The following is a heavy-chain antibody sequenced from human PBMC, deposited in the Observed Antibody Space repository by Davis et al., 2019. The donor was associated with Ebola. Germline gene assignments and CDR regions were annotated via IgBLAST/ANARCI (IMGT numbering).Heavy chain of an antibody. J-gene: IGHJ4*02. D-gene: IGHD1-26*01. CDR3: TRDGPSTTIVELDY. CDR1: GFTFSSYW. Sequence: GGSLRLSCAVSGFTFSSYWMSWVRQAPGKGLEWVANIKQDGSEIHYVDSVKGRFTISRDNTKNSLYLQMNSLRVEDTALYYCTRDGPSTTIVELDYWGQGALVTVSS. CDR2: IKQDGSEI. V-gene: IGHV3-7*01.